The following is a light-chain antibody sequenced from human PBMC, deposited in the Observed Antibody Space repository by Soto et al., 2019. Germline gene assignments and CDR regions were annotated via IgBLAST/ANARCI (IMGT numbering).Light chain of an antibody. CDR3: QQGYTTPGT. J-gene: IGKJ1*01. Sequence: DIAMTQSPSSLSASVGDRVTITCRASQSISAHLNWYQQKPGKAPKVLIYAVTNLESGVPSRFSGSGSGTEFTLTISSLQPEDFATYYCQQGYTTPGTFGQGTKVE. CDR2: AVT. V-gene: IGKV1-39*01. CDR1: QSISAH.